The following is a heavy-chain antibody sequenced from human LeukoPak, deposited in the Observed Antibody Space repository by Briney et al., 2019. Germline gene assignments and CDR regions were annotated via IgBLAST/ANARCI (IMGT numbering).Heavy chain of an antibody. J-gene: IGHJ4*02. CDR2: IWYDGSNK. CDR1: GFAFGTYG. Sequence: GRSLRLSCAASGFAFGTYGMHWVRQAPGKGLEWVAVIWYDGSNKYYADSVKGRFTISRDHSKNTLYLQMNSLRAEDTAVYYCARALSTAARTTQFDYWGQGTLVTVSS. D-gene: IGHD6-6*01. CDR3: ARALSTAARTTQFDY. V-gene: IGHV3-33*01.